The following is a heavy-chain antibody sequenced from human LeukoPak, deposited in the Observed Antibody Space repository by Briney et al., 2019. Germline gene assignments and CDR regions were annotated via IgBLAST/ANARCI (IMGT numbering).Heavy chain of an antibody. D-gene: IGHD6-13*01. Sequence: GVSLRLSCAASGFTVSSNYMSWVRQAPGKGLEWVSIIYSGGSTYFADSVKGRFTISRDNSKNTLYLQMNSLRAEDTALYYCARVPVASWIQLDSWGQGTLVTVSS. V-gene: IGHV3-53*01. CDR2: IYSGGST. CDR1: GFTVSSNY. J-gene: IGHJ4*02. CDR3: ARVPVASWIQLDS.